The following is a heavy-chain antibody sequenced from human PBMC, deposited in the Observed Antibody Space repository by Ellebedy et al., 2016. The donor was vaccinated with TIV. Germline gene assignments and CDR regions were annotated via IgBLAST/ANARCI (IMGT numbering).Heavy chain of an antibody. D-gene: IGHD2-21*02. V-gene: IGHV3-21*01. Sequence: GESLKISCAASGFTFSSYSMNWVRQAPGKGLEWVSSIISSTSYIYYADSVKGRFTISRDNAKNSLYLQMNSLRAEDTAVYYCARDFLRAGDFHAFDTWGQGTMVTVSS. J-gene: IGHJ3*02. CDR2: IISSTSYI. CDR3: ARDFLRAGDFHAFDT. CDR1: GFTFSSYS.